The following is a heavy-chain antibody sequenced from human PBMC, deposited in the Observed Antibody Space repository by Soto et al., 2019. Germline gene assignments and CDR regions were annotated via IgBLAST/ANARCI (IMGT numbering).Heavy chain of an antibody. CDR2: IWYDGSNK. CDR1: GFTFSSYG. J-gene: IGHJ3*01. V-gene: IGHV3-33*01. Sequence: GGSLRLSCAASGFTFSSYGMHWVRQAPGKGLEWVAVIWYDGSNKYYADSVKGRFTISRDNSKNTLYLQMNSLRAEDTAVYYCARDRYCSGGSCYSAFDVWGQGTMVTVSS. CDR3: ARDRYCSGGSCYSAFDV. D-gene: IGHD2-15*01.